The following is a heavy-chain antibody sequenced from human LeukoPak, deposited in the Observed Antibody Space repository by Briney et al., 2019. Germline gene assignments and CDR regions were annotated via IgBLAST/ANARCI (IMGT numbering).Heavy chain of an antibody. Sequence: RASVKVSCKASGYTSTSYDISWVRQATGQGLEWMGWMNPNSGNAGYAQRFQGRVTMTRNNSISTAYMELTSLRSEDTAVYYCGRPLQRGSWTQRALDYWGQGTLVTVSS. D-gene: IGHD3-10*01. J-gene: IGHJ4*02. CDR2: MNPNSGNA. V-gene: IGHV1-8*01. CDR3: GRPLQRGSWTQRALDY. CDR1: GYTSTSYD.